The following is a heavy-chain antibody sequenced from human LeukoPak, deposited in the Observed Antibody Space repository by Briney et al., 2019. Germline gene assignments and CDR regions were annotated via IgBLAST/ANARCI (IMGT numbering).Heavy chain of an antibody. CDR3: ARRQKYSSSSRYYYYYMDV. CDR2: ISSSSSTI. J-gene: IGHJ6*03. CDR1: GFTVSNNY. Sequence: PGGSLRLSCAASGFTVSNNYLHWVRQAPGKGLEWVSYISSSSSTIYYANSVKGRFTISRDNAKNSLYLQMNSLRAEDTAAYYCARRQKYSSSSRYYYYYMDVWGKGTTVTVSS. D-gene: IGHD6-6*01. V-gene: IGHV3-48*01.